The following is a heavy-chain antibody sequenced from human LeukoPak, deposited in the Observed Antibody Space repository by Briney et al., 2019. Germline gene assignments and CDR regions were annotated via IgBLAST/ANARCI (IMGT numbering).Heavy chain of an antibody. CDR1: GFTFSSYS. Sequence: GGSLRPSCAASGFTFSSYSMNWVRQAPGKGLEWVSSISSSSSYIYYADSVKGRFTISRDNAKNSLYLQMNSLRAEDTAVYYCARDRGFVATIVNAYFDYWGQGTLVTVSS. CDR3: ARDRGFVATIVNAYFDY. J-gene: IGHJ4*02. V-gene: IGHV3-21*01. D-gene: IGHD5-12*01. CDR2: ISSSSSYI.